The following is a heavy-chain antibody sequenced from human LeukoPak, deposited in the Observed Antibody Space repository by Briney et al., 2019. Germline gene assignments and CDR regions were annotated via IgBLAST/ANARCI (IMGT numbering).Heavy chain of an antibody. CDR2: VNPNSGHT. V-gene: IGHV1-8*01. CDR1: GYTFSSYD. J-gene: IGHJ4*02. D-gene: IGHD2-15*01. CDR3: ARGAPGSYCSGGSCPYFDY. Sequence: ASVKVSCKASGYTFSSYDINWVRQATGQGLEWMGWVNPNSGHTGYAQKFQGRVTMTRDTSISTAYMELSSLRSEDTAVYYCARGAPGSYCSGGSCPYFDYWGQGTLVSVSS.